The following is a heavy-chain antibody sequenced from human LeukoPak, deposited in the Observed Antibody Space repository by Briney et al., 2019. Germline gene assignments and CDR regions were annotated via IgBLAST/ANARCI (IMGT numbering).Heavy chain of an antibody. CDR1: GFTFSSYA. CDR3: ARDGPSIAVAGPYYYYYGMDV. D-gene: IGHD6-19*01. CDR2: ISYDGSNK. V-gene: IGHV3-30-3*01. Sequence: PGRSLRLSCAASGFTFSSYAMHWVRQAPGKGLEWVAVISYDGSNKYYADSVKGRFTISRDNSKNTLYLQMNSLRAEDTAVYYCARDGPSIAVAGPYYYYYGMDVWGQGTTVTVSS. J-gene: IGHJ6*02.